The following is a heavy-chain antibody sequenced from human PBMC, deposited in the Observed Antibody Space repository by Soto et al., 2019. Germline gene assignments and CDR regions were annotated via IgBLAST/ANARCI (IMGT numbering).Heavy chain of an antibody. J-gene: IGHJ4*03. CDR3: AVYDQGAPLHI. Sequence: QEQLVQSGSEVKKPGASVRVSCKASGYTFINHYIHWLRQAPGQGPEWMGWINPHSGDTRFAQDFQDRVTMTRDTSFNTAYMELSKLTSDDTAVFYCAVYDQGAPLHIWGQGTLVTVSS. D-gene: IGHD2-21*01. CDR1: GYTFINHY. V-gene: IGHV1-2*02. CDR2: INPHSGDT.